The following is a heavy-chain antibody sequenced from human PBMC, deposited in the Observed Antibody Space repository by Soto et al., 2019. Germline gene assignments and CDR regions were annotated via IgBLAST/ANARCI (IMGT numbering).Heavy chain of an antibody. D-gene: IGHD1-26*01. J-gene: IGHJ4*02. CDR2: INQDGSEK. V-gene: IGHV3-7*01. CDR1: GFTSSSYW. CDR3: ARGGGNFDY. Sequence: GGSLRLSCAASGFTSSSYWMSWVRQAPGKGLEWVANINQDGSEKYYVDSVKGRFTISRDNAKNPLYLQMNSLRAEDTAVFYCARGGGNFDYWGQGTLVTVSS.